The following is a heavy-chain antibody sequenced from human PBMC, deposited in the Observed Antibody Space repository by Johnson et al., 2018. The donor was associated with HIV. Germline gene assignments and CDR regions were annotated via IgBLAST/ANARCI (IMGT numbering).Heavy chain of an antibody. CDR3: ARDPCTGASCLPGAFDI. CDR2: IRYDGSNK. Sequence: QVQLVESGGGVVRPGGSLRLSCAASGFTFDDYGMSWVRQAPGKGLEWVAFIRYDGSNKYYADSVKGRFTISRDNSKNTLYLQMNSLRAEDTAVYFCARDPCTGASCLPGAFDIWGQGTLVTVSS. V-gene: IGHV3-30*02. D-gene: IGHD2-15*01. J-gene: IGHJ3*02. CDR1: GFTFDDYG.